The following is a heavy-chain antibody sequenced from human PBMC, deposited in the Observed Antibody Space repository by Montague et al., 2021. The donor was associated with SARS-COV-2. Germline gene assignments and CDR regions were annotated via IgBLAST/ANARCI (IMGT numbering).Heavy chain of an antibody. D-gene: IGHD3-3*01. Sequence: SETLSLTCTVSGGSISSSSYNWVWMRRPQGQGLEWIGYINYSGSSYYNLYIRIRVTISAATSKYQLSLKLSSVAAADTAVYYCAGQKMGAVTIFGVVMHDRWFDPWGQGTLVTVSS. J-gene: IGHJ5*02. CDR1: GGSISSSSYN. CDR2: INYSGSS. CDR3: AGQKMGAVTIFGVVMHDRWFDP. V-gene: IGHV4-39*01.